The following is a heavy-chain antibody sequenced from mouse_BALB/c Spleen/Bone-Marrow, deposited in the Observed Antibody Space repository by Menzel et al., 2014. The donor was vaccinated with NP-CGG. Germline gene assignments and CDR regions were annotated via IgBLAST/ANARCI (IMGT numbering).Heavy chain of an antibody. J-gene: IGHJ3*01. CDR2: INPSTGYT. CDR3: ARAEDYRHPFAY. D-gene: IGHD2-14*01. V-gene: IGHV1-7*01. CDR1: GHTFTSYW. Sequence: VHLVESGAELAKPGASVKMSCKASGHTFTSYWMHWVKQRPGQGLEWIGYINPSTGYTEYNQKFKDKATLTADKSSSTAYMQLSSLTSEDSAVYYCARAEDYRHPFAYWGQGTLVTVSA.